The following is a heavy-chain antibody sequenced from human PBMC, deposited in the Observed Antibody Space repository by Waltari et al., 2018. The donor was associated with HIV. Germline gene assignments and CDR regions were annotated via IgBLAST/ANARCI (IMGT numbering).Heavy chain of an antibody. CDR2: LNPRSGDT. Sequence: QDQLIQSGTEVKEPGASLRVSCRVSGYTFIGYFIHWVRQAPGQGLEWMGDLNPRSGDTEYAQKFRGRVTLTGDTSVNTAYLDLKGLRFDDTATYFCHRPWDSDHWGSDLWGQGTLVIVS. D-gene: IGHD3-16*01. J-gene: IGHJ4*01. CDR3: HRPWDSDHWGSDL. V-gene: IGHV1-2*02. CDR1: GYTFIGYF.